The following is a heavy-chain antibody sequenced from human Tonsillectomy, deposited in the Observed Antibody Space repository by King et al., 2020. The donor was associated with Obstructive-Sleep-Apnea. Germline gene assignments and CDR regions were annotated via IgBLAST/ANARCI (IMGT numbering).Heavy chain of an antibody. CDR1: GYTFTDYY. J-gene: IGHJ6*02. CDR2: INPNSGGT. D-gene: IGHD6-13*01. V-gene: IGHV1-2*04. Sequence: QLVQSGAEVKTPGASVKVSCKASGYTFTDYYLHWVRQAPGQGLEWMGWINPNSGGTNYAQKFQGWVTMTRDTSISTAYMELRRLRSDDTAVYYCARELSNSWYEKGMDVWGQGTTVTVSS. CDR3: ARELSNSWYEKGMDV.